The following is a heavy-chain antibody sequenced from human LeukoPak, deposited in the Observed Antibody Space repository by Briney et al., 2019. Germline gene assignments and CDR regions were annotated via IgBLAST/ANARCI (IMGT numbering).Heavy chain of an antibody. V-gene: IGHV3-23*01. CDR3: AKDGFIVVVVAATPYYFDY. Sequence: PGGSLRLSCAASGFTFSSYAMRWVRQAPGKGLAWVSAIGGSGGSTYYADSVKGRFTISRDNSKNTLYLQMNSLRAEDTAVYYCAKDGFIVVVVAATPYYFDYWGQGTLVTVSS. CDR2: IGGSGGST. D-gene: IGHD2-15*01. CDR1: GFTFSSYA. J-gene: IGHJ4*02.